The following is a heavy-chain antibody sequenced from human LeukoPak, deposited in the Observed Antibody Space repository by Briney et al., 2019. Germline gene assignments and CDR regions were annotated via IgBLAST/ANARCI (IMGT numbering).Heavy chain of an antibody. J-gene: IGHJ4*02. CDR3: ARVGPSADSSAYSY. CDR1: GFTFSSYS. Sequence: GGSLRLSCAASGFTFSSYSMNWVRQAPGKGLEWVSSISSSSSYIYYADSVKGRFTISRDNAKNSLYLQMNSLRAEDTAVYYCARVGPSADSSAYSYWGQGTLVTVSS. D-gene: IGHD3-22*01. V-gene: IGHV3-21*01. CDR2: ISSSSSYI.